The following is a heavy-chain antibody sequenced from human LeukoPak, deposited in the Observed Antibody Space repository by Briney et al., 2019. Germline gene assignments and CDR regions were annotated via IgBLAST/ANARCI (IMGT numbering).Heavy chain of an antibody. CDR2: LSHSGSP. CDR1: GGSISTPGYY. D-gene: IGHD2-21*02. Sequence: SDALSLTCTVSGGSISTPGYYWGWIRQPPGKGLDWIGGLSHSGSPYYIPSLKSPTAISVDKSKNQCSLKLMSVTAADTAVYYCARHALATVTDPSFDYWGQGTLVTVAS. J-gene: IGHJ4*02. V-gene: IGHV4-39*01. CDR3: ARHALATVTDPSFDY.